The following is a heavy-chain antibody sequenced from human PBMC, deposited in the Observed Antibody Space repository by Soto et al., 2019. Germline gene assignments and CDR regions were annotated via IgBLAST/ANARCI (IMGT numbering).Heavy chain of an antibody. CDR3: AKGRSPGPRSRTVTNGLDY. Sequence: TGGSLRLSCAASGFTFSSYAMSWVRQAPGKGLEWVSAISGSGGSTYYADSVKGRFTISRDNSKNTLYLQMNSLRAEDTAVYYCAKGRSPGPRSRTVTNGLDYWGQGTLVTVSS. V-gene: IGHV3-23*01. CDR2: ISGSGGST. J-gene: IGHJ4*02. D-gene: IGHD4-17*01. CDR1: GFTFSSYA.